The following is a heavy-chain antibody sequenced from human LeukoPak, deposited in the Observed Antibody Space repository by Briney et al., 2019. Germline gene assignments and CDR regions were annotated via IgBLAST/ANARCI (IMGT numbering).Heavy chain of an antibody. J-gene: IGHJ3*02. D-gene: IGHD4-23*01. Sequence: SETLCLTCTVSGGSISSYYWSRIRQPAGKGLEWIGRIYTSGSTNYNPSLKSRVTMSVDTSKNQFSLKLSSVTAADTAVYYCARDWVRWDAFDIRGQGTMVTVSS. CDR1: GGSISSYY. V-gene: IGHV4-4*07. CDR2: IYTSGST. CDR3: ARDWVRWDAFDI.